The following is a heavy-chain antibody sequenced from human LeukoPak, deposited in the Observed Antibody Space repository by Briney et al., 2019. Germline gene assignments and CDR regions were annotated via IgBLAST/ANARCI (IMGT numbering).Heavy chain of an antibody. CDR3: AREWGLIAVAGGPGY. V-gene: IGHV3-33*01. J-gene: IGHJ4*02. Sequence: GGSLRLSCAASGFALTKYGMHWVRQAPGKGLEWLAIIWYDGHNKYYADSVKGRFTISRDNSKNTLFLEMNELRVEDTAMYYCAREWGLIAVAGGPGYWGQGTLVTVSS. D-gene: IGHD6-19*01. CDR2: IWYDGHNK. CDR1: GFALTKYG.